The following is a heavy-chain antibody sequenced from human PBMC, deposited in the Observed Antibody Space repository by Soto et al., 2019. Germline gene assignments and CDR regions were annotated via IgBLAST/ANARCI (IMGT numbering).Heavy chain of an antibody. Sequence: ASVKVSCKASGYSFTDYHIHWVRQAPGQGLGWLGRINPKSGGTSTAQKFQGWVTMTTDTSISTASMELTRLTSDDTAIYYCARGDSTDCSNGVCSFFYNHDMDVWGQGTTVTVSS. V-gene: IGHV1-2*04. CDR1: GYSFTDYH. CDR3: ARGDSTDCSNGVCSFFYNHDMDV. J-gene: IGHJ6*02. D-gene: IGHD2-8*01. CDR2: INPKSGGT.